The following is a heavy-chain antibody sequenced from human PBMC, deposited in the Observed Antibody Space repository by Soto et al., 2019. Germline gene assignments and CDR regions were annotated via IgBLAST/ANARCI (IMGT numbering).Heavy chain of an antibody. D-gene: IGHD3-22*01. CDR2: MNPNSGNT. CDR3: ARGYGYYYDSSGYYPTDY. J-gene: IGHJ4*02. CDR1: GYTFTSYD. V-gene: IGHV1-8*01. Sequence: ASVKVSCKASGYTFTSYDINWVRQAAGQGLEWMGWMNPNSGNTGYAQKFQGRVTMTRNTSISTAYMELSSLRSEDTAVYYCARGYGYYYDSSGYYPTDYWGQGTLVTVS.